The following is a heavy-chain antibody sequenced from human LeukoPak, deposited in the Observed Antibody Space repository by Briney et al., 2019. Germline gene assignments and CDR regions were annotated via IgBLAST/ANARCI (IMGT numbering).Heavy chain of an antibody. V-gene: IGHV4-34*01. D-gene: IGHD2-21*01. CDR2: INHSGST. CDR1: GGSFSGYY. Sequence: SETLSLTCAVYGGSFSGYYWSWIRQPPGKGLEWIGEINHSGSTNYNPSLKSRVTISVDTSKNQFSLKLSSVTAADTAVYYCASVCGGDCYPNDYWGQGTLVTVSS. CDR3: ASVCGGDCYPNDY. J-gene: IGHJ4*02.